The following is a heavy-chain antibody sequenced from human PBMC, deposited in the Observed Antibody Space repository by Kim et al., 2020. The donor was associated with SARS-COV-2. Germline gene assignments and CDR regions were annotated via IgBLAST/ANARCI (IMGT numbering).Heavy chain of an antibody. Sequence: ASVKVSCKASGYTFTSYGISWVRQAPGQGLEWMGWISGYNGDTNDAQQLQGRVTMTTDTSTSTAYMELRSLRSDDTAVYYCARDSTSSWTPYNWFDPGAREPWSSSPQ. D-gene: IGHD2-2*01. J-gene: IGHJ5*02. CDR1: GYTFTSYG. CDR2: ISGYNGDT. CDR3: ARDSTSSWTPYNWFDP. V-gene: IGHV1-18*04.